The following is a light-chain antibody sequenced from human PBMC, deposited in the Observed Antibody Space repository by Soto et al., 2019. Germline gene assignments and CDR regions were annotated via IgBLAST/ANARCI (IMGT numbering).Light chain of an antibody. CDR1: ESIARH. Sequence: DLQMTQSPSSLSASVGDRVTITCRASESIARHLNWYQQKPGKAPKLLIYAASSLQNGVPSRFRGGGSGTDFTLTISNLQPEDFATYYRQQTYSTLSITFGQGTRLEIK. J-gene: IGKJ5*01. CDR2: AAS. V-gene: IGKV1-39*01. CDR3: QQTYSTLSIT.